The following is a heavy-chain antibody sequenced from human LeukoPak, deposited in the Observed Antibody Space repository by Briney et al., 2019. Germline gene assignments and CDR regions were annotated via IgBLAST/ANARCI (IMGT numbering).Heavy chain of an antibody. CDR3: ARDAISIFGIVYSYFDY. D-gene: IGHD3-3*01. CDR2: IKEDGSKK. J-gene: IGHJ4*02. CDR1: GFTFSNYW. Sequence: PGGSLRLSCAAFGFTFSNYWMTWVRQTPRKGLEWVANIKEDGSKKNYVDSVKGRFTISRDNAKNSLYLQMNSLRAEDTAIYYCARDAISIFGIVYSYFDYWGQGALVTVSS. V-gene: IGHV3-7*01.